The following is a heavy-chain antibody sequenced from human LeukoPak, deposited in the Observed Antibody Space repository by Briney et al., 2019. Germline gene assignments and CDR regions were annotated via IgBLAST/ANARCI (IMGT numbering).Heavy chain of an antibody. CDR2: IYTSGST. CDR3: ARDTTYYSSGWYESWGYYYYYMDV. CDR1: GGSISSYY. D-gene: IGHD6-19*01. V-gene: IGHV4-4*07. J-gene: IGHJ6*03. Sequence: PSETLSLTCTVSGGSISSYYWSWIRQPAGKGLEWIGRIYTSGSTNYNPSLKSRVTMSVDTSKNQFSLKLSSVTAADTAVYYCARDTTYYSSGWYESWGYYYYYMDVWGKGTTVTTSS.